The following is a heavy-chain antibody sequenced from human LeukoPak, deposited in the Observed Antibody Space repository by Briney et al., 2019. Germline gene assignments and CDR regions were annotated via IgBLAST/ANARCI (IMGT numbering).Heavy chain of an antibody. CDR1: GYTFTGYY. CDR3: ARDLGRRLEDYSNWFALDY. D-gene: IGHD4-4*01. CDR2: INPNSGGT. Sequence: GASVKVSCKASGYTFTGYYMHWVRQAPGQGLEWMGWINPNSGGTNYAQKFQGRVTMTRDTSISTAYMELSRLRSDDTAVYYCARDLGRRLEDYSNWFALDYWGQGTLVTVSS. V-gene: IGHV1-2*02. J-gene: IGHJ4*02.